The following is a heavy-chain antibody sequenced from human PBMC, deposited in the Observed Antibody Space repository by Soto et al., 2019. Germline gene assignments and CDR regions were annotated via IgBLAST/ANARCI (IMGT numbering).Heavy chain of an antibody. CDR3: ARTTVTKSRDY. J-gene: IGHJ4*02. V-gene: IGHV3-23*01. Sequence: EVQLLESGGGLVQPGGSLRLSCAASGFTFSSYAMSWVRQAPGKGLEYVSSISASGDGTYFADSVKGPFTISRDNSKNTLYRQMNSLRVEDTAVYYCARTTVTKSRDYWGQVTLFTVSS. CDR2: ISASGDGT. CDR1: GFTFSSYA. D-gene: IGHD4-17*01.